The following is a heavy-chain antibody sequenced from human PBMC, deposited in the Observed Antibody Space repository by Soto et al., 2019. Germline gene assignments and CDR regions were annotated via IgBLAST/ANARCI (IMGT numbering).Heavy chain of an antibody. CDR3: AKASDTAMVVDY. V-gene: IGHV3-23*01. Sequence: GGSLRLSCVASGITFGSRAMSWVRQAPGEGLEWVSTISGSGGSTYYADSVKGRFTISRDNSKNTLYLQMNSLRAEDTAVYYCAKASDTAMVVDYWGQGTLVTVSS. D-gene: IGHD5-18*01. CDR1: GITFGSRA. CDR2: ISGSGGST. J-gene: IGHJ4*02.